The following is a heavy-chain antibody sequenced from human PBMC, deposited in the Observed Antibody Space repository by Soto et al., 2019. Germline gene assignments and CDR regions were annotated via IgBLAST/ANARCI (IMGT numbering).Heavy chain of an antibody. J-gene: IGHJ4*02. CDR3: ERLSREFWSGPEY. Sequence: AYLEISCECLGYSFSNDWSAWVRHLTEKGLPWERTISPPASVIRSTRTFRGQVTISGTKTINSAYLHWGSLKASDTAKYYCERLSREFWSGPEYWGQGTLVTVSS. V-gene: IGHV5-51*01. CDR1: GYSFSNDW. D-gene: IGHD3-3*01. CDR2: ISPPASVI.